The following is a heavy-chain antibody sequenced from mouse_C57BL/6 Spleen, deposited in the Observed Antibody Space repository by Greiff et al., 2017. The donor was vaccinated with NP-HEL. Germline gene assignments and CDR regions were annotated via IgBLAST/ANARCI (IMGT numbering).Heavy chain of an antibody. Sequence: EVKLVESGGGLVKPGGSLKLSCAASGFTFSDYGMHWVRQAPEKGLEWVAYISSGSSTIYYADTVKGRFTISRDNAKNTLFLQMTSLRSEDTAMYYCAREDYYGSSYVAYWGQGTLVTVSA. J-gene: IGHJ3*01. CDR3: AREDYYGSSYVAY. CDR2: ISSGSSTI. D-gene: IGHD1-1*01. CDR1: GFTFSDYG. V-gene: IGHV5-17*01.